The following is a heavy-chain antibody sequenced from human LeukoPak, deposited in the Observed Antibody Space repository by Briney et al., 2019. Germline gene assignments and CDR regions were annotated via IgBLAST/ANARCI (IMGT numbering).Heavy chain of an antibody. V-gene: IGHV3-7*01. J-gene: IGHJ4*02. CDR3: ARDPESSSFDL. CDR1: GFSFSSYW. Sequence: GGSLRLSCAASGFSFSSYWMSWFRQTPEKGLEFVANIDQGGSVRNYMDSLKGRCTISRDNAKKSLYLEINSLRADDTAVYYCARDPESSSFDLWGRGALVTVSS. CDR2: IDQGGSVR. D-gene: IGHD6-13*01.